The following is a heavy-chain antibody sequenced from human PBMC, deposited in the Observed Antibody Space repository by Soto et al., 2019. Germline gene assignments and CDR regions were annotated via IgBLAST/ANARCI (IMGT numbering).Heavy chain of an antibody. CDR3: TRLISVTTMAVAGYYHYCGMDV. Sequence: PGGTLRLSCAASGFTFGGCGIHWVSQASEKGMEWVGRIRTKTNNYATSYAASVKGRFTISIDDSENTAYLQLDSLNTEDTAVYYCTRLISVTTMAVAGYYHYCGMDVWGRGTTVTVSS. CDR1: GFTFGGCG. J-gene: IGHJ6*02. D-gene: IGHD6-19*01. V-gene: IGHV3-73*01. CDR2: IRTKTNNYAT.